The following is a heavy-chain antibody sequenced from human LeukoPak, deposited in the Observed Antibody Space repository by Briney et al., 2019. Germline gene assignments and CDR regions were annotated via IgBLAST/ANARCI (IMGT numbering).Heavy chain of an antibody. CDR1: GGSFSGYY. D-gene: IGHD2-15*01. J-gene: IGHJ4*01. CDR2: INHSGST. CDR3: ASAGRYCSGSSCYGIDD. Sequence: PSETLSLTGAVYGGSFSGYYWSWIRQPPGKGLEWIGEINHSGSTNYNPSLKSRVTISVDTSKNQFSLKLSSVTAADTAVYYCASAGRYCSGSSCYGIDDWGQGTLVTVSS. V-gene: IGHV4-34*01.